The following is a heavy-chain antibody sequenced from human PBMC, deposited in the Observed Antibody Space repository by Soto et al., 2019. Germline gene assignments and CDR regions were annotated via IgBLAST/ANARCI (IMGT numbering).Heavy chain of an antibody. CDR1: GFTFRNYA. CDR3: AKDRSSTSCYAFDY. J-gene: IGHJ4*02. D-gene: IGHD2-2*01. CDR2: ISGSGGTT. Sequence: EVQLLESGGGLVQPGGSLRLSCAASGFTFRNYAMSWAHQAPGKGLEWVSAISGSGGTTHYADSVKGRFTISRDNSKNTLYLQMNSLRVEDTAVYYCAKDRSSTSCYAFDYWGQGSLVTVSS. V-gene: IGHV3-23*01.